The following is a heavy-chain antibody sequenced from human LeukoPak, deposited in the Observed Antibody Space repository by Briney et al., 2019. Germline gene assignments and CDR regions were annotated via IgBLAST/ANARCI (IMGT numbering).Heavy chain of an antibody. CDR3: ARLYVDTAMVDFDY. Sequence: SVKVSCNAAAGSFSTYAISWVRHAPGQGLEWMGGIIPIFGTANYAQKFHGRVTITADKSTSTAYMELSSLRSEDTAVYYCARLYVDTAMVDFDYWGQGTLVTVSS. CDR1: AGSFSTYA. D-gene: IGHD5-18*01. CDR2: IIPIFGTA. V-gene: IGHV1-69*06. J-gene: IGHJ4*02.